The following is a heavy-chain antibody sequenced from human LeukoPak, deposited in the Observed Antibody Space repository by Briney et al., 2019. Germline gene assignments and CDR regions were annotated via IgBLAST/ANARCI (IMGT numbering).Heavy chain of an antibody. V-gene: IGHV4-4*07. D-gene: IGHD3-9*01. Sequence: XWXXXXQAAXKGLEWIGRXYXXGXTNDNPSLKRGVTMSVSTSTNQLSLKLSSVTAADTAVYYCPRDRPYYDILTGYYKGQTWFDPWGQGTLVTVSS. CDR3: PRDRPYYDILTGYYKGQTWFDP. CDR2: XYXXGXT. CDR1: X. J-gene: IGHJ5*02.